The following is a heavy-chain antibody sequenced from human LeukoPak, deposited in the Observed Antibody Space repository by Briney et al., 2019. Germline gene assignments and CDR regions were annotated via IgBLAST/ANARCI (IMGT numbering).Heavy chain of an antibody. D-gene: IGHD2/OR15-2a*01. Sequence: GGSLRLSCAASGFTLSNYSMNWVRQAPGKGLEWVSYISISSSTIYYADSVKGRFTISRDNAKNSLYLQMNSLRDEDTAVYYCARGLALVTVAFYFDYWGQGTLVTVSS. V-gene: IGHV3-48*02. J-gene: IGHJ4*02. CDR2: ISISSSTI. CDR3: ARGLALVTVAFYFDY. CDR1: GFTLSNYS.